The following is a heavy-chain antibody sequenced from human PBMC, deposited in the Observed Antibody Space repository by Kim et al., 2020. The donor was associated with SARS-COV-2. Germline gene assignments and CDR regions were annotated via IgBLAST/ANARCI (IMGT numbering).Heavy chain of an antibody. CDR3: AKGILGASVFDY. J-gene: IGHJ4*02. V-gene: IGHV3-23*01. D-gene: IGHD1-26*01. Sequence: YYADSVKGRFTISRDNSQNTLYLQMYSLRAEDTAVYYCAKGILGASVFDYWGQGTLVTVSS.